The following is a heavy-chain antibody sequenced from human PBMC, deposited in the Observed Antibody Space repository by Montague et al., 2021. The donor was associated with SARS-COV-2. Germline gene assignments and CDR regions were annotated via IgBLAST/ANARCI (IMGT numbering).Heavy chain of an antibody. V-gene: IGHV4-39*07. Sequence: SETLSLTCTVSGGSISSSSYYWVWIRQPPGKGLEWIGSIYYSGSTYSNPSLKSRVTISVDTSKNQFSLKLSSMTAADTAVYYCARVGRQQLVRLSGMDVWGQGTPVTVSS. D-gene: IGHD6-13*01. CDR3: ARVGRQQLVRLSGMDV. CDR1: GGSISSSSYY. J-gene: IGHJ6*02. CDR2: IYYSGST.